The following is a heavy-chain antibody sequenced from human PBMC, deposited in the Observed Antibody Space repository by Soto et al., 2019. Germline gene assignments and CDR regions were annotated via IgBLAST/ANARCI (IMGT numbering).Heavy chain of an antibody. V-gene: IGHV5-10-1*01. CDR2: IDPSDSYT. CDR1: GYSFTSYW. Sequence: GESLKISCKGSGYSFTSYWISWVRQMPGKGLEWMGRIDPSDSYTNYSPSFQGHVTISADKSISTAYLQWSSLKASDTAMYYCAPPHCANGVCSYYYYGRGVWGQRSTVTVSS. J-gene: IGHJ6*02. CDR3: APPHCANGVCSYYYYGRGV. D-gene: IGHD2-8*01.